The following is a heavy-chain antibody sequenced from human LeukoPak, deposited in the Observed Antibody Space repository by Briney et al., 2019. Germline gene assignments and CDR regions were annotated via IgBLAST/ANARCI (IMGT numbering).Heavy chain of an antibody. Sequence: GASVKVSCKASGGTFSSYAISWVRQAPGQGLEWMGGIIPIFGTANYAQKFQGRVTITADKSTSTAYMELSSLRSEDTAVYYCAREGLACSSTSCYLNWFDPWGQGTLVTVSS. D-gene: IGHD2-2*01. CDR2: IIPIFGTA. J-gene: IGHJ5*02. CDR1: GGTFSSYA. V-gene: IGHV1-69*06. CDR3: AREGLACSSTSCYLNWFDP.